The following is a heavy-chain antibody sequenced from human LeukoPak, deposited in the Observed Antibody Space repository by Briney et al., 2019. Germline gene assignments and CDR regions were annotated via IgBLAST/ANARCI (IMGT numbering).Heavy chain of an antibody. J-gene: IGHJ4*02. D-gene: IGHD6-13*01. V-gene: IGHV3-21*01. CDR1: GFTVSSNS. CDR2: ISSSSSYI. CDR3: ASSQAAAGTIDY. Sequence: GGSLRLSCTVSGFTVSSNSMSWVRQAPGKGLEWVSSISSSSSYIYYADSVKGRFTISRDNAKNSLYLQMNSLRAEDTAVYYCASSQAAAGTIDYWGQGTLVTVSS.